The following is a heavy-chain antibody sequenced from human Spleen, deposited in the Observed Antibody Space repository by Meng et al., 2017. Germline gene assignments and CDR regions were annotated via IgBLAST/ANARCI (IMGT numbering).Heavy chain of an antibody. CDR3: AREYSVSYYPVRSFDI. D-gene: IGHD1-26*01. CDR1: GGSISSGGYY. V-gene: IGHV4-31*03. CDR2: IYYSGST. J-gene: IGHJ3*02. Sequence: SETLSLTCTVSGGSISSGGYYWSWIRQHPGKGLEWIGYIYYSGSTYYNPSLKSRVTISVDTSKNQFSLKLSSVTAADTAVYYCAREYSVSYYPVRSFDIWGLGTMVTVSS.